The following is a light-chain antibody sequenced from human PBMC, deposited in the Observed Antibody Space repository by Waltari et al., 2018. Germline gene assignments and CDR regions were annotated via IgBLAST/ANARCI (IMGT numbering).Light chain of an antibody. CDR3: QTGGHGTWV. CDR2: VNSDGSH. Sequence: SLSLSASLGASVKLTCTLSSGHSSNVIAWFQQQPEKGPRYLMKVNSDGSHSKGDEIPDRFSGSSSGAERYLTISNLQSEDEADYFCQTGGHGTWVFGGGTTLTVL. V-gene: IGLV4-69*01. CDR1: SGHSSNV. J-gene: IGLJ3*02.